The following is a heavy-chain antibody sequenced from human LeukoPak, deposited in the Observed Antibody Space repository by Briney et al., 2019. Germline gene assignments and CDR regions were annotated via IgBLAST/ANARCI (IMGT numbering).Heavy chain of an antibody. V-gene: IGHV3-48*01. CDR2: IGTSSTTI. J-gene: IGHJ3*01. Sequence: PGGSLRLSCAASGFTFSSYSMNWVRQPPGKGLEWVSNIGTSSTTIYYADSVKGRFTISRDNAKNSLYLQMNSLRAEDTAVYYCARPGYTAAYDLWGQGTMVTVSS. CDR1: GFTFSSYS. D-gene: IGHD3-9*01. CDR3: ARPGYTAAYDL.